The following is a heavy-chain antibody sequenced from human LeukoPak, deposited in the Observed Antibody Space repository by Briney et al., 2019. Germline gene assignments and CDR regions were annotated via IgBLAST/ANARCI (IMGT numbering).Heavy chain of an antibody. CDR3: ARGRSSMVRGYYYYYMDV. CDR2: IYYSGDT. Sequence: SETLSLTCSVSGGSINGYSWSWIRQPPGKGLEWIGYIYYSGDTNYNPSLKSRVSVSVDTSKKQFSLNLRSVTAADTAVYYCARGRSSMVRGYYYYYMDVWGKGTTVTISS. CDR1: GGSINGYS. J-gene: IGHJ6*03. V-gene: IGHV4-59*01. D-gene: IGHD3-10*01.